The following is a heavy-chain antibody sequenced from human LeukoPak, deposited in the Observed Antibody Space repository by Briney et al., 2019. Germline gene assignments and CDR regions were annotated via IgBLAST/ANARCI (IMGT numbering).Heavy chain of an antibody. CDR1: GGSISSSSYY. CDR3: ARDPSSGDYYDSSGPFDY. CDR2: IYYSGGT. D-gene: IGHD3-22*01. V-gene: IGHV4-39*07. J-gene: IGHJ4*02. Sequence: SETLSLTCTVSGGSISSSSYYWGWIRQPPGKGLEWIGSIYYSGGTYYNPSLKSRVTISVDTSKNQFSLKLSSVTAADTAVYYCARDPSSGDYYDSSGPFDYWGQGTLVTVSS.